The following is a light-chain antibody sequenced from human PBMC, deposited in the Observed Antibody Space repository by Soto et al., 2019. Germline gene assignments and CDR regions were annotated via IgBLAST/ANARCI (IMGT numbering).Light chain of an antibody. Sequence: EIVMTQSPATLSVSPGERATLSCRASQTVLSNLAWYQQKPGQAPRLLIYGASTRATGIPARFSGSGSGTEFTLTISSLQSEDVAVYYCQQYNNWPITFGQGTRLEIK. CDR1: QTVLSN. CDR3: QQYNNWPIT. J-gene: IGKJ5*01. V-gene: IGKV3-15*01. CDR2: GAS.